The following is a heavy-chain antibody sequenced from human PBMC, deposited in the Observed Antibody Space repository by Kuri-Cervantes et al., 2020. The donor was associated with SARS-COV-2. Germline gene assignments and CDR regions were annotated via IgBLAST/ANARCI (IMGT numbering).Heavy chain of an antibody. D-gene: IGHD6-13*01. CDR2: ISYDGSNK. V-gene: IGHV3-30*19. CDR1: EFTFSSYG. J-gene: IGHJ6*02. Sequence: GESLKISCAASEFTFSSYGMHWVRQAPGKGLEWVAVISYDGSNKYYADSVKGRFTISRDNSKNTLYLQMNSLRAEDTAVYYCARSARAAGTYYYYGMDVWGQGTTVTVSS. CDR3: ARSARAAGTYYYYGMDV.